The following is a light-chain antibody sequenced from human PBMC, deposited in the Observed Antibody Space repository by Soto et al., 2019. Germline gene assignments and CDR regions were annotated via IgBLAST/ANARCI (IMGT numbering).Light chain of an antibody. CDR3: QQYYTTPQT. CDR1: QSVSSSY. CDR2: GAS. Sequence: EIVLTQSPGTLSLSPGERATLSCRASQSVSSSYLTWYQQKPGQAPRLLIYGASIRATGIPDRFSGSGSETDFTLSISRLEPEDFAVYYCQQYYTTPQTFGQGTKVE. J-gene: IGKJ1*01. V-gene: IGKV3-20*01.